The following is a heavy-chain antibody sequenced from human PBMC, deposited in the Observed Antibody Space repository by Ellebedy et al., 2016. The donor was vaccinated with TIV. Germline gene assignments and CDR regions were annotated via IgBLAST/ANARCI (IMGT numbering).Heavy chain of an antibody. V-gene: IGHV1-69*13. Sequence: SVKVSXKASGGTFSTYAISWVRQAPGQGLEWMGGVIPIFDTAKYSQKFQGRVTITADDSTSTAYMQLSSLRSNDTAVYYCARQWLAPYYYYYYGMDVWGQGTTVTVSS. CDR1: GGTFSTYA. J-gene: IGHJ6*02. CDR2: VIPIFDTA. CDR3: ARQWLAPYYYYYYGMDV. D-gene: IGHD6-19*01.